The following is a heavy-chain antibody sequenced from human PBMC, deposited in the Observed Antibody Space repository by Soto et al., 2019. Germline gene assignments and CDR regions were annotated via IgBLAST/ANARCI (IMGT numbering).Heavy chain of an antibody. CDR2: IYYSGST. Sequence: QVQLQESGPGLVNPSQTLSLTCTVASGSISSGDYYWSWIRQPQGKGLEWIGYIYYSGSTYYNPSLKSRVTISVDTSKKQFSLKLSSVTAADTAVYYCARPDYYYYGIDVWVQGTTVTV. CDR1: SGSISSGDYY. CDR3: ARPDYYYYGIDV. J-gene: IGHJ6*02. V-gene: IGHV4-30-4*01.